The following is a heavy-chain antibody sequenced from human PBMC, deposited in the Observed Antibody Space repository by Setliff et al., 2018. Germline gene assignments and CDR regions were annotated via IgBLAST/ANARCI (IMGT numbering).Heavy chain of an antibody. CDR1: GDSISSTYH. CDR2: IYYSGST. Sequence: LSLTCNVSGDSISSTYHWSWIRQPPGKGLEWIGSIYYSGSTNYNPSLKSRVTISVDTSKNQFSLKLSSVTAADTALYYCTVYNTGSSKDHYWGQGTPVTVSS. D-gene: IGHD2-8*02. J-gene: IGHJ4*02. V-gene: IGHV4-38-2*02. CDR3: TVYNTGSSKDHY.